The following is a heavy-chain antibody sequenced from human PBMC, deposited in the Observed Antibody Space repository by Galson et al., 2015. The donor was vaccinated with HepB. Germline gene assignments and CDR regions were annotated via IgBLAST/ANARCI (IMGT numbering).Heavy chain of an antibody. CDR2: ISSSSSTI. V-gene: IGHV3-48*02. Sequence: SLRLSCAASGFTFSSYSMNWVRQAPGKGLEWVSYISSSSSTIYYADSVKGRFTISRDNAKNSLYLQMNSLRDEDTAVYYCARDPYYDFWSGYYSLYYYYYGMDVWGQGTTVTVSS. J-gene: IGHJ6*02. CDR3: ARDPYYDFWSGYYSLYYYYYGMDV. D-gene: IGHD3-3*01. CDR1: GFTFSSYS.